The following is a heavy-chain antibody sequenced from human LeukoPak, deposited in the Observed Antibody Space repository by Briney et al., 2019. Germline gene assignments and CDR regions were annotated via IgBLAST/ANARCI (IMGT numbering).Heavy chain of an antibody. CDR2: LGIAGDT. CDR1: GFTFSSYS. J-gene: IGHJ4*02. V-gene: IGHV3-13*01. Sequence: GGSLRLSCAASGFTFSSYSMNWVRQAPGKGLEWVSALGIAGDTFYPGSVKGRFTISRENARNSLYLQMNSLRAEDTAMYYCARQMQSHGNFDSWGQGTLVTVSS. CDR3: ARQMQSHGNFDS. D-gene: IGHD1-26*01.